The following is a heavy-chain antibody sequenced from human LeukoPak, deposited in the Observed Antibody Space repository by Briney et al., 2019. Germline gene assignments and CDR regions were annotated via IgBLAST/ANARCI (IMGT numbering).Heavy chain of an antibody. CDR1: GYSFTGYW. CDR3: ARRGYSYGYFLDY. J-gene: IGHJ4*02. D-gene: IGHD5-18*01. CDR2: IYPGDSDT. Sequence: GESLKISCKGSGYSFTGYWIGWVRQMPGKGLEWMGIIYPGDSDTRYSPSFQGQVTISADKSISTAYLQWSSLKASDTAMYYCARRGYSYGYFLDYWGQGTLVTVSS. V-gene: IGHV5-51*01.